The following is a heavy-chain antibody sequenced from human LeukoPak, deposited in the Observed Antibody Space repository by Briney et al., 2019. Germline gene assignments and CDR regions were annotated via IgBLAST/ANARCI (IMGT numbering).Heavy chain of an antibody. CDR3: ARRVVTASLDF. CDR1: GGSFSGYY. CDR2: INHGGST. D-gene: IGHD2-21*02. J-gene: IGHJ4*02. Sequence: SETLSLTCAVYGGSFSGYYWGWIRQPPGKGLEWIGEINHGGSTNYNPSLKSRVTILVDTSKNQFSLKLSSVTAADTAVYYCARRVVTASLDFCGQGTLVTVSS. V-gene: IGHV4-34*01.